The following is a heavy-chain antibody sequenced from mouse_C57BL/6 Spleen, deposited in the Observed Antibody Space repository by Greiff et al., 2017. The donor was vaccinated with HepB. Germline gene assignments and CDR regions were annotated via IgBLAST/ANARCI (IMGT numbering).Heavy chain of an antibody. D-gene: IGHD1-1*01. V-gene: IGHV2-5*01. CDR3: AKPSTVVDWYFDV. Sequence: VQLVESGPGLVQPSQSLSITCTVSGFSLTSYGVHWVRQSPGKGLEWLGVIWRGGSTDYNAAFMSRLSITKDNSKSQVFFKMNSLQADDTAIYYCAKPSTVVDWYFDVWGTGTTVTVSS. CDR1: GFSLTSYG. J-gene: IGHJ1*03. CDR2: IWRGGST.